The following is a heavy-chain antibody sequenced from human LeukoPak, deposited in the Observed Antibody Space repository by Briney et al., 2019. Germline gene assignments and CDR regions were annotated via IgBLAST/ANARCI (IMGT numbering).Heavy chain of an antibody. Sequence: SETLSLTCTVSGGSISSGSYYWSWIRQPAGKGLEWIGRIYTSGSTNYNPSLKSRVTISVDTSKNQFSLKLSSVTAADTAVYYCARGSEYSSSWLRIGYYMDVWGKGTTVTVSS. V-gene: IGHV4-61*02. CDR2: IYTSGST. D-gene: IGHD6-13*01. J-gene: IGHJ6*03. CDR3: ARGSEYSSSWLRIGYYMDV. CDR1: GGSISSGSYY.